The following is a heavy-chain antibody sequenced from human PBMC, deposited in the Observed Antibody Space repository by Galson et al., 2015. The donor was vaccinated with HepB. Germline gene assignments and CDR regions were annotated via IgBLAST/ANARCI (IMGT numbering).Heavy chain of an antibody. J-gene: IGHJ4*02. CDR3: ARAAEWGYIAVAGENDY. V-gene: IGHV1-18*01. CDR1: GYTFTSYG. D-gene: IGHD6-19*01. Sequence: SVKVSCKASGYTFTSYGISWVRQAPGQGLEWMGWISAYNGNTNYAQKLQGRVTMTTDTSTSTAYMELRSLRSDDTAVYYCARAAEWGYIAVAGENDYWGQGTLVTVSS. CDR2: ISAYNGNT.